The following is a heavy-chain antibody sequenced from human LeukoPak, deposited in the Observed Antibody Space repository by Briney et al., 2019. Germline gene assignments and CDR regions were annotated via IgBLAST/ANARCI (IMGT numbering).Heavy chain of an antibody. D-gene: IGHD6-19*01. J-gene: IGHJ5*02. CDR1: GYTFTSYV. Sequence: WVSVKVSCKASGYTFTSYVISWVRQAPGQGLEWMGWISGYDGNTKYAQKFQGRVTMTTDTFTSTAYMELRNLTSDDTAVFYCARGAQWLVPWGQGALVAVSS. CDR2: ISGYDGNT. CDR3: ARGAQWLVP. V-gene: IGHV1-18*01.